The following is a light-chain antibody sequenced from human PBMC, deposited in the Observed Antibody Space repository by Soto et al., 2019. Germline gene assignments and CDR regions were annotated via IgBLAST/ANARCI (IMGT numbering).Light chain of an antibody. CDR1: SFNIGNNY. CDR3: ATWDSSLTGEV. V-gene: IGLV1-51*01. J-gene: IGLJ2*01. CDR2: DSN. Sequence: QSVLTQPPSVSEAPGQKVTISCSGSSFNIGNNYVSWFQQLPGTAPKLLIYDSNKRPSGIPDRFSGSKSGTSATLDITGLQTGDEADYYCATWDSSLTGEVFGGGTQVTVL.